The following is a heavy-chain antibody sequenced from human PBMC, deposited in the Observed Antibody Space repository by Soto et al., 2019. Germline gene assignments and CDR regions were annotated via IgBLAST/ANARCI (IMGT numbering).Heavy chain of an antibody. CDR1: GGTFSSYA. CDR3: AKTDILTGYVAHYYGMDV. V-gene: IGHV1-69*12. Sequence: QVQLVQSGAEVKKPGSSVKVSCKASGGTFSSYAISWVRQAPGQGLEWMGGIIPIFGTANYAQKFQGRVTITADESTSTAYMELSSLRSDDTAVYYCAKTDILTGYVAHYYGMDVWGQGTTVTVSS. CDR2: IIPIFGTA. J-gene: IGHJ6*02. D-gene: IGHD3-9*01.